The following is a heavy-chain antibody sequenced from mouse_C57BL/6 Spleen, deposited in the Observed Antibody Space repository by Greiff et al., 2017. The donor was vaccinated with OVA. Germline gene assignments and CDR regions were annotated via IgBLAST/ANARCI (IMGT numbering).Heavy chain of an antibody. Sequence: QVQLKQSGPELVKPGASVKISCKASGYAFSSSWMNWVKQRPGKGLEWIGRIYPGDGDTNYNGKFKGKATLTADKSSSTAYMQLSSLTSEDSAVYFCARFDYYGSSYNAMDYWGQGTSVTVSS. CDR1: GYAFSSSW. J-gene: IGHJ4*01. V-gene: IGHV1-82*01. CDR3: ARFDYYGSSYNAMDY. D-gene: IGHD1-1*01. CDR2: IYPGDGDT.